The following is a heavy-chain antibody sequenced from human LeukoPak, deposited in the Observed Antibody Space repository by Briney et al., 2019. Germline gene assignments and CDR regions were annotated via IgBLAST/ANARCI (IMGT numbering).Heavy chain of an antibody. CDR3: VRITGIVAAGDY. D-gene: IGHD6-25*01. CDR1: GFTFSDYY. CDR2: ISSSSSYT. J-gene: IGHJ4*02. Sequence: SGGSLRLSCAASGFTFSDYYMSWIRQAPGKGLEWVSYISSSSSYTNYADSVKGRFTISRDNAKNSLYLEMNSLRDEDTALYYCVRITGIVAAGDYWGQGTLVTVSS. V-gene: IGHV3-11*06.